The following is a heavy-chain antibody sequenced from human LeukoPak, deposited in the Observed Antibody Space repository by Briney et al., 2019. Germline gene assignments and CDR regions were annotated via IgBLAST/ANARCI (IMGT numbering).Heavy chain of an antibody. J-gene: IGHJ3*02. CDR1: GGTFSSYA. D-gene: IGHD6-13*01. V-gene: IGHV1-69*04. CDR3: AREDSSSWYGVEPSLRPAFDI. CDR2: IIPILGIA. Sequence: GASVKVSCKASGGTFSSYAISWVRQAPGQGLEWMGRIIPILGIANYAQKFQGRVTITADKSTSTAYMELSSLRSEDTAVYYCAREDSSSWYGVEPSLRPAFDIWGQGTMVTVSS.